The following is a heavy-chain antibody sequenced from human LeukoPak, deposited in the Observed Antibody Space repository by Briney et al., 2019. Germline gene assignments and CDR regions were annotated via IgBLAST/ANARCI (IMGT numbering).Heavy chain of an antibody. CDR3: ARGPPYYYDSSGYPPYWFDP. Sequence: SETLSLTCTVSGGSICSYYWSWIRQPPGKGLEWIGYIYYSGSTNYNPSLKSRVTISVDTSKNQFSLKLSSVTAADTAVYYCARGPPYYYDSSGYPPYWFDPWGQGTLVTVSS. CDR2: IYYSGST. J-gene: IGHJ5*02. D-gene: IGHD3-22*01. CDR1: GGSICSYY. V-gene: IGHV4-59*01.